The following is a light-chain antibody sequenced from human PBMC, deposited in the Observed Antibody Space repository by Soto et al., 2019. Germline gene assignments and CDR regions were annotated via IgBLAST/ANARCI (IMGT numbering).Light chain of an antibody. V-gene: IGKV3-11*01. CDR1: QSVSSY. CDR2: DAY. J-gene: IGKJ5*01. CDR3: QQSSNWPPIT. Sequence: ELVLTQSPATLSLSPGESATLSCRASQSVSSYLAWYQQKPGQAPRLLIYDAYNRATGIPATFSGSGSGTDFTLTISSLEPEDFAVYYCQQSSNWPPITCGQGTRLEIK.